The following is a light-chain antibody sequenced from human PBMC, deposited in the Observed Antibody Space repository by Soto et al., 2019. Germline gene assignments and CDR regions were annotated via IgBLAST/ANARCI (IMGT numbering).Light chain of an antibody. CDR2: EVS. CDR3: SSYPSSSTLV. Sequence: QSVLTQPASVSGSPGQSITISCTGTSSDIGGHNYVSWYQQHPGKAPKLMIYEVSNRPSGVSDRFSGSKSGNTASLTISGLQAQDEAAYYRSSYPSSSTLVFGTGTKVTVL. V-gene: IGLV2-14*01. J-gene: IGLJ1*01. CDR1: SSDIGGHNY.